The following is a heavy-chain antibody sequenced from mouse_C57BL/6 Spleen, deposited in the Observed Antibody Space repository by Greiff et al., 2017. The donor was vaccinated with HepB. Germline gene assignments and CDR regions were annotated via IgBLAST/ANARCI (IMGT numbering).Heavy chain of an antibody. CDR1: GYTFTSYW. CDR3: ARRQSTVVATDFDY. CDR2: IDPSDSYT. D-gene: IGHD1-1*01. V-gene: IGHV1-50*01. Sequence: VQLQQPGAELVKPGASVKLSCKASGYTFTSYWMQWVKQRPGQGLEWIGEIDPSDSYTNYNQKFKGKATLTVDTSSSTAYMQLSSLTSEDSAVYYCARRQSTVVATDFDYWGQGTTLTVSS. J-gene: IGHJ2*01.